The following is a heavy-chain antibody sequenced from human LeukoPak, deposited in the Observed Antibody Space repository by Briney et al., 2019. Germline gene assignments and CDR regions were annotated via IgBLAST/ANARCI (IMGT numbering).Heavy chain of an antibody. CDR2: ISAYNGNT. CDR3: AGDLPGYCSGGSCYSSDY. V-gene: IGHV1-18*01. J-gene: IGHJ4*02. D-gene: IGHD2-15*01. CDR1: GYTFTSYG. Sequence: ASVKVSCKASGYTFTSYGISWVRQAPGQGLEWMGWISAYNGNTNYAQKLQGRVTMTTDTSTSTAYMELRSLRSGDTAVYYCAGDLPGYCSGGSCYSSDYWGQGTLVTVSS.